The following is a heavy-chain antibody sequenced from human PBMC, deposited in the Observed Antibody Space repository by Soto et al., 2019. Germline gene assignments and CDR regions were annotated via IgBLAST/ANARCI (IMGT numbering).Heavy chain of an antibody. CDR2: VSGGGETT. J-gene: IGHJ4*02. CDR3: AKEADTVRVPVAGPVAFSFDL. D-gene: IGHD2-2*01. V-gene: IGHV3-30*18. CDR1: GFTFRSYG. Sequence: QGNLVESGGGVVQPGRSLRLSCAGSGFTFRSYGLHWIRQAPGKGLEWVAVVSGGGETTYYADSVKGRSTISRDNSKNMMYMQVNSVRPEDTAVYYCAKEADTVRVPVAGPVAFSFDLWGQGTLVTVSS.